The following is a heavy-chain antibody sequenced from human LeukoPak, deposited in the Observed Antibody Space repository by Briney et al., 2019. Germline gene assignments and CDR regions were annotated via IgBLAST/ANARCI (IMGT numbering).Heavy chain of an antibody. D-gene: IGHD6-6*01. Sequence: PGGSLRLSCAASGFTFSSYSMNWVRQAPGKGLEWVSSISSSSSYIYYADSVKGRFTISRDNAKSSLYLQMNSLRAEDTAVYYCARRKGIPDSSSPTFDYWGQGTLVTVSS. V-gene: IGHV3-21*01. CDR2: ISSSSSYI. CDR1: GFTFSSYS. CDR3: ARRKGIPDSSSPTFDY. J-gene: IGHJ4*02.